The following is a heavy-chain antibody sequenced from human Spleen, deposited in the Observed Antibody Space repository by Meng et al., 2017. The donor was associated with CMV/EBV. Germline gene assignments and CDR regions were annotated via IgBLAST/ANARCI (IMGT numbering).Heavy chain of an antibody. CDR1: GGSFRCYY. J-gene: IGHJ4*02. CDR3: ARDRTYPSGLDY. D-gene: IGHD3-10*01. Sequence: LQQWGAGVLNPAGTLSPTCAGYGGSFRCYYWSWIRQPPGKGLEWIGEINHSGSTNYNPSLKSRVTISVDTSKNQFSLKLSSVTATDTAVYYCARDRTYPSGLDYWGQGTLVTVSS. CDR2: INHSGST. V-gene: IGHV4-34*01.